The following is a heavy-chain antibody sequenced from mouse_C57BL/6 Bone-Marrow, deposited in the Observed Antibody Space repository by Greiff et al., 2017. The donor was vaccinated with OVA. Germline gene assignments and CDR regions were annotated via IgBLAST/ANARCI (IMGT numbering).Heavy chain of an antibody. J-gene: IGHJ3*01. Sequence: VQGVESGAELVRPGTSVKVSCKASGYAFTNYLIEWVKQRPGQGLEWIGVINPGSGGTNYNEKFKGKATLTADKTSSTAYMQLSSLTSEDSAVYFCARFGNCPWFAYWGQGTLVTVSA. V-gene: IGHV1-54*01. CDR2: INPGSGGT. D-gene: IGHD2-1*01. CDR3: ARFGNCPWFAY. CDR1: GYAFTNYL.